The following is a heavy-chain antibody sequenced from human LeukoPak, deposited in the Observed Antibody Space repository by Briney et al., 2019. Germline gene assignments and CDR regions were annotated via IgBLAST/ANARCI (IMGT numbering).Heavy chain of an antibody. J-gene: IGHJ6*02. V-gene: IGHV3-48*03. CDR1: GFTFSTYE. Sequence: GGSLRLSCAASGFTFSTYEMNWVRQAPGKGLEWVSYISSSGSTIYYADSVKGRFTISRDNSKNTLYLQMNALRAEDTAVYYCARVANITTFGMDVWGQGTTVTVSS. D-gene: IGHD3-9*01. CDR2: ISSSGSTI. CDR3: ARVANITTFGMDV.